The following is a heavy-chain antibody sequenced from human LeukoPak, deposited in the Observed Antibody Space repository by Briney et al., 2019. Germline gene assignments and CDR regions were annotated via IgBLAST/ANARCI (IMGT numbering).Heavy chain of an antibody. CDR2: INPSGGST. J-gene: IGHJ4*02. D-gene: IGHD2-21*02. Sequence: ASVKVSCKASGYTFTSYYMHWVRQAPGQGLEWMGIINPSGGSTSYAQKFQGRVTMTRDTSTSTVYMELSSLRSEDTAVYYCARAPDCGGDRYFYFDYWGQGTLVTVSS. V-gene: IGHV1-46*01. CDR3: ARAPDCGGDRYFYFDY. CDR1: GYTFTSYY.